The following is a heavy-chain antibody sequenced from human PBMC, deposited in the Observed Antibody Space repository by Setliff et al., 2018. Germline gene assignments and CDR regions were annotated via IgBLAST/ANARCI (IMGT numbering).Heavy chain of an antibody. CDR3: ARRTMVRGVITDAFDI. Sequence: SETLSLTCAVSGGSISSGDASWSWVRQPPGKGLEWIGYIYHAGSTYYNPSLESRVTISADKSISTAYLQWSSLKASDTAMYYCARRTMVRGVITDAFDIWGQGTMVTVSS. CDR2: IYHAGST. V-gene: IGHV4-30-2*01. J-gene: IGHJ3*02. D-gene: IGHD3-10*01. CDR1: GGSISSGDAS.